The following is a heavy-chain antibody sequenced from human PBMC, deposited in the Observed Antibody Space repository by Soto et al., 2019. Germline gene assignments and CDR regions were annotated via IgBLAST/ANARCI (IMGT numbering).Heavy chain of an antibody. CDR3: ARDNALVVVHYFDY. J-gene: IGHJ4*02. CDR2: ISYDGSNK. Sequence: ESGGGVVQPGRSLRLSCAASGFTFSSYAMHWVRQAPGKGLEWVAVISYDGSNKYYADSVKGRFTISRDNSKNTLYLQMNSLRAEDTAVYYCARDNALVVVHYFDYWGQGTLVTVSS. CDR1: GFTFSSYA. D-gene: IGHD3-22*01. V-gene: IGHV3-30-3*01.